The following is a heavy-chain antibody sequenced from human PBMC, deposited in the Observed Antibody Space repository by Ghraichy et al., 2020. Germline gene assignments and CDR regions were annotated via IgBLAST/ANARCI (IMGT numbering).Heavy chain of an antibody. D-gene: IGHD2-15*01. Sequence: SETLSLTCTVSGGSISSGGYYWSWIRQHPGKGLEWIGYIYYSGSTYYNPSLKSRVTISVDTSENQFSLKLSSVTAADTAIYYCARDGCSGGSCSSYYYYYMDVWGKGTTVTVSS. CDR3: ARDGCSGGSCSSYYYYYMDV. CDR2: IYYSGST. V-gene: IGHV4-31*03. CDR1: GGSISSGGYY. J-gene: IGHJ6*03.